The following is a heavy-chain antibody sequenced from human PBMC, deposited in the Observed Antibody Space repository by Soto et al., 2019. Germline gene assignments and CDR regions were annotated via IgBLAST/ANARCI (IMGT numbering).Heavy chain of an antibody. Sequence: EVQLVESGGGLVQPGGSLRLSCAASGFTFSSYSMNWVRQAPGKGLEWVSYSSSSSSTIYYADSVKGRFTISRDNAKNSLYLQMNSLRAEDTAVYYCARVSVAVAGKLDYWGQGTLVTVSS. J-gene: IGHJ4*02. CDR2: SSSSSSTI. D-gene: IGHD6-19*01. CDR3: ARVSVAVAGKLDY. CDR1: GFTFSSYS. V-gene: IGHV3-48*01.